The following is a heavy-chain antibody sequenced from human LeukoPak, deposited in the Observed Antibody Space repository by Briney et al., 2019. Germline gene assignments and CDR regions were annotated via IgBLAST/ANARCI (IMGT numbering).Heavy chain of an antibody. Sequence: SETLSLTCAVSGYSLSSGYYWGWIGQPPGKGLEWIGSFYHSGSTYYNPSLKSRVTISVDTSENQFSLKLSSVTAADTAVYYCARDQGGYDTSGYQDYWGQGTLVTVSS. V-gene: IGHV4-38-2*02. J-gene: IGHJ4*02. CDR3: ARDQGGYDTSGYQDY. D-gene: IGHD3-22*01. CDR2: FYHSGST. CDR1: GYSLSSGYY.